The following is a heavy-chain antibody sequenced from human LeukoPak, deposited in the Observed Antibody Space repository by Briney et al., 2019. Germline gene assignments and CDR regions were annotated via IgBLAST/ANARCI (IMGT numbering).Heavy chain of an antibody. Sequence: GASVKVSCTASGYTFTSYDINWVRQATGQGLEWMGWMSPNSDNTGYAQKFQGRVTITADESTSTAYMELSSLRSEDTAVYYCATPLRFLEWLPSLWGQGTLVTVSS. CDR2: MSPNSDNT. D-gene: IGHD3-3*01. J-gene: IGHJ4*02. V-gene: IGHV1-8*01. CDR1: GYTFTSYD. CDR3: ATPLRFLEWLPSL.